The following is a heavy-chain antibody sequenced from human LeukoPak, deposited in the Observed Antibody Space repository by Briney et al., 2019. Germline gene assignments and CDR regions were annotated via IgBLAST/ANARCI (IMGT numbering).Heavy chain of an antibody. J-gene: IGHJ4*02. D-gene: IGHD5-12*01. V-gene: IGHV3-48*01. Sequence: GRSLRLSCAASGFTFSSYSMNWVRQAPGKGLEWVSYISSSSSTIYYADSVKGRFTISRDNAKNSLYLQMNSLRAEDTAVYYCASGPLERGYSGYDYFFDYWGQGTLVTVSS. CDR1: GFTFSSYS. CDR3: ASGPLERGYSGYDYFFDY. CDR2: ISSSSSTI.